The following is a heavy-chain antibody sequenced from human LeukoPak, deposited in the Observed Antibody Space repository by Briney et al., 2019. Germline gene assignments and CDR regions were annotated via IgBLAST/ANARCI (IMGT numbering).Heavy chain of an antibody. CDR3: ARRKSDAFDI. CDR1: GYSISSGYY. J-gene: IGHJ3*02. Sequence: PSETLSLTCAVSGYSISSGYYWGWIRQPPGKGLEWIGSIYHSGSTYYNPLLKSRVTISVDTSKNQFSLKLSSVTAADTAVYYCARRKSDAFDIWGQGTMVTVSS. V-gene: IGHV4-38-2*01. CDR2: IYHSGST.